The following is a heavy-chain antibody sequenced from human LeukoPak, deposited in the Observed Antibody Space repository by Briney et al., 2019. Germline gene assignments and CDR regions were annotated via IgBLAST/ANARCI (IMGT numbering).Heavy chain of an antibody. CDR3: ARGAYYYYGMDV. CDR1: GYTFTSYG. CDR2: ISAYNGNT. Sequence: ASVKVSCKASGYTFTSYGISWVRQAPGQGLEWMGWISAYNGNTNYAQKLQGRVTMTRNTSISTAYMELSSLRSEDTAVYYCARGAYYYYGMDVWGQGTTVTVSS. J-gene: IGHJ6*02. V-gene: IGHV1-18*01.